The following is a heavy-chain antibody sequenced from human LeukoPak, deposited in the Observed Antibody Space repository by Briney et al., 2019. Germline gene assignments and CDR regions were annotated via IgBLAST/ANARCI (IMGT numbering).Heavy chain of an antibody. D-gene: IGHD6-19*01. V-gene: IGHV3-21*01. CDR2: ISGGSTYI. CDR3: ARVLAVTGTLGFHDY. Sequence: GGSLRLSCAASGCTFSAYNRNWVRQAPGKGLEWVSSISGGSTYIYYADSVKGRFTISRDNAKNSLFLQMTSLRAEDTAVYYCARVLAVTGTLGFHDYWGQGTLVTVSS. CDR1: GCTFSAYN. J-gene: IGHJ4*02.